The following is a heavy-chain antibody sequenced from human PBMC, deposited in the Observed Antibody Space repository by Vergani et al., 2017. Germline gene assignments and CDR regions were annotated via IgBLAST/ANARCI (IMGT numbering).Heavy chain of an antibody. V-gene: IGHV3-21*01. CDR3: ARAKRGGYYDSSGYYSFDY. J-gene: IGHJ4*02. D-gene: IGHD3-22*01. CDR1: GFTFSSYS. Sequence: EVQLVESGGGLVKRGGSLRLSCAASGFTFSSYSMNWVRQAPGKGLEWVSSISSSSSYIYYADSVKGRFTISRDNAKNSLYLQMNSLRAEDTAVYYCARAKRGGYYDSSGYYSFDYWGQGTLVTVSS. CDR2: ISSSSSYI.